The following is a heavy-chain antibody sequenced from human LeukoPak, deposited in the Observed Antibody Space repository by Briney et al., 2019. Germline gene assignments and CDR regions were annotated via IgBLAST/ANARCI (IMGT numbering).Heavy chain of an antibody. Sequence: GGSLRLSCAASGFSVNIAWMNWVRQAPGRGLEWVSSISGSGGGTYYADSVKGRFTISRDNSKNTLYLQMNSLRAEDTALYYCAKDRPQYCSSVSCYVFDYWGQGTLVTVSS. V-gene: IGHV3-23*01. D-gene: IGHD2-2*01. CDR2: ISGSGGGT. J-gene: IGHJ4*02. CDR3: AKDRPQYCSSVSCYVFDY. CDR1: GFSVNIAW.